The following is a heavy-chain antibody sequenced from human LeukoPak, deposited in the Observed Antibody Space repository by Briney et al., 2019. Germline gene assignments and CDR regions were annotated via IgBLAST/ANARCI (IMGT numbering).Heavy chain of an antibody. CDR2: IYHSGST. Sequence: PSETLSLTCAVSGGSISSGGYSWSWIRQPPGKGLEWIGYIYHSGSTNYNPSLKSRVTVSVDKSKNQFSLKLSSVTAADTAVYYCARRPVYDYVWGSHGDYWGQGTLVTVSS. CDR3: ARRPVYDYVWGSHGDY. CDR1: GGSISSGGYS. V-gene: IGHV4-30-2*01. J-gene: IGHJ4*02. D-gene: IGHD3-16*01.